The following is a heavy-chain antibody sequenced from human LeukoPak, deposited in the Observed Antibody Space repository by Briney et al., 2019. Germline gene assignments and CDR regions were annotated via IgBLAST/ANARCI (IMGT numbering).Heavy chain of an antibody. V-gene: IGHV1-69*13. CDR2: IIPIFGTA. Sequence: ASVKVSCKASGGTFSSYAISWVRQAPGQGLEWMGGIIPIFGTANYAQKFQGRVTITADESTSTAYMELSSLRSEDTAVYYCARDVLLWFGLRGGAFDIWGQGTMVTVSS. CDR1: GGTFSSYA. J-gene: IGHJ3*02. CDR3: ARDVLLWFGLRGGAFDI. D-gene: IGHD3-10*01.